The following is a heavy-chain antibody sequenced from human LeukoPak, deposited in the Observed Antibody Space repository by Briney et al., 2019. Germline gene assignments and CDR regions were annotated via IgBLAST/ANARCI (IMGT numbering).Heavy chain of an antibody. CDR2: IIPIFGTA. CDR1: GGTFSSYA. D-gene: IGHD2-15*01. J-gene: IGHJ4*02. CDR3: ARSSQVVVAAPFDS. V-gene: IGHV1-69*13. Sequence: SVKVSCKASGGTFSSYAISWVRQAPGQGLEWMGGIIPIFGTANYVQKFQGRVTITADESTSTAYMELSSLRSEDTAVYYCARSSQVVVAAPFDSWGQGTLVTVSS.